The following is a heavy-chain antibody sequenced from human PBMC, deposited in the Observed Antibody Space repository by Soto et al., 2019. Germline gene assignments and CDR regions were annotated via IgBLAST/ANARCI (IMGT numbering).Heavy chain of an antibody. V-gene: IGHV1-3*01. CDR1: GYTFTSYA. Sequence: QVQLVQSGAEVKKPGASVKVSCKASGYTFTSYAMHWVRQAPGQRLEWMGWINAGNGNTKYSQKFQGRVTITRDTSARTAYMELSSLRSEDTAVYYCARDYYDILTGYLYFDYWGQGTLVTVSS. CDR3: ARDYYDILTGYLYFDY. CDR2: INAGNGNT. J-gene: IGHJ4*02. D-gene: IGHD3-9*01.